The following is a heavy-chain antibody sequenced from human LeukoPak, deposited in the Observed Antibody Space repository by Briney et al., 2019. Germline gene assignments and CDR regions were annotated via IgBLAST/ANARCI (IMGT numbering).Heavy chain of an antibody. Sequence: GGSLRLSCAASGFTFSSYGMHWVRQAPGKGLEWVAFIRYDGSNKYYADSVKGRFTISRDDSKNTLYLQMNSLRAEDTAVYYCAKTMSPYYYDSSGFWGQGTLVTVSS. D-gene: IGHD3-22*01. CDR1: GFTFSSYG. CDR3: AKTMSPYYYDSSGF. CDR2: IRYDGSNK. J-gene: IGHJ4*02. V-gene: IGHV3-30*02.